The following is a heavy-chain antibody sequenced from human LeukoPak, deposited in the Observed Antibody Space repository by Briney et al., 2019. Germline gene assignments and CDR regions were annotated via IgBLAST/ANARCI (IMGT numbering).Heavy chain of an antibody. CDR2: ISGSGGST. D-gene: IGHD3-10*01. CDR3: AKDGLLWFGELSQRFDY. CDR1: GFTFSSYA. Sequence: PGGSLRLSCAASGFTFSSYAMSWVRQAPGKGLEWVSAISGSGGSTYYAGSVKGRFTISRDNSKNTLYLQMNSLRAEDTAVYYCAKDGLLWFGELSQRFDYWGQGTLVTVSS. J-gene: IGHJ4*02. V-gene: IGHV3-23*01.